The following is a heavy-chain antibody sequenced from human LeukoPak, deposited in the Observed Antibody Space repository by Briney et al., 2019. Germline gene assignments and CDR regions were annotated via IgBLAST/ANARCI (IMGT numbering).Heavy chain of an antibody. D-gene: IGHD3-22*01. CDR1: GYSISSGYY. Sequence: SETLSLTXAVSGYSISSGYYWGWIRQPPGKRLEWIGSIYHSGSTYYNPSLKSRVTISVDTSKNQFSLKLSSVTAADTAVYYCLKTLYYYDSSGYHAGGAFDIWGQGTMVTVSS. J-gene: IGHJ3*02. V-gene: IGHV4-38-2*01. CDR3: LKTLYYYDSSGYHAGGAFDI. CDR2: IYHSGST.